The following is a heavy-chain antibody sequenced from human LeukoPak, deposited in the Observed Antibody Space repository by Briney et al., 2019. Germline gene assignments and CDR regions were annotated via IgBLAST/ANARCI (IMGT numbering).Heavy chain of an antibody. CDR1: GGSISSGGYY. V-gene: IGHV4-31*03. D-gene: IGHD6-19*01. Sequence: SETLSLTCTVSGGSISSGGYYWSWIRQHPGKGLEWIGYIYYSGSTYYNPSLKSRVTISVDTSKNQFSLKLSSVTAADTAVYYCARRGYSSGWYYFDYWGQGTLVTVSS. J-gene: IGHJ4*02. CDR2: IYYSGST. CDR3: ARRGYSSGWYYFDY.